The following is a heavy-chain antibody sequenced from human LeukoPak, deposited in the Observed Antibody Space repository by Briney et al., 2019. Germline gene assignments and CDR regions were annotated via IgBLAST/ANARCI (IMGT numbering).Heavy chain of an antibody. CDR3: AKKPAAGYCSGGSCSTYYYYNGMDV. CDR1: GFTFGNYA. CDR2: ISGSGSNT. D-gene: IGHD2-15*01. Sequence: PGGSLRLSCAGSGFTFGNYAMSWVGQAPGKGLEGVSTISGSGSNTYYADSVKGRFTISRDNSKNTLYLQMNSLRAEDTAEYYCAKKPAAGYCSGGSCSTYYYYNGMDVWGQGTTVTVSS. J-gene: IGHJ6*02. V-gene: IGHV3-23*01.